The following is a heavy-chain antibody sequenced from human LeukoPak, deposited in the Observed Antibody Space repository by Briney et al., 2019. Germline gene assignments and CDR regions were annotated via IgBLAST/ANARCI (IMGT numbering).Heavy chain of an antibody. CDR1: GFTFSDYY. Sequence: GGPLRLSCAASGFTFSDYYMSWIRQAPGKGLEWVSYISSSGSTIYYADSVKGRFTISRDNAKNSLYLQMNSLRAEDTAVYYCAREGSGHAYYYYMDVWGKGTTVTVSS. V-gene: IGHV3-11*01. CDR2: ISSSGSTI. J-gene: IGHJ6*03. CDR3: AREGSGHAYYYYMDV. D-gene: IGHD2-15*01.